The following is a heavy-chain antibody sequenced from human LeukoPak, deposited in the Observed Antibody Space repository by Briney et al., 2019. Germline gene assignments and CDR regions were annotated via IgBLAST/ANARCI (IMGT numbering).Heavy chain of an antibody. CDR2: IYYSGST. CDR3: ARDRVWWQNYYYYYMDV. CDR1: GGSISSSSYY. Sequence: SETLSLTCTVSGGSISSSSYYWGWVRQPPGKGLEWIGSIYYSGSTYYNPSLKSRVTISVDTSKNQFSLKLSSVTAADTAVYYCARDRVWWQNYYYYYMDVWGKGTTVTVSS. V-gene: IGHV4-39*07. J-gene: IGHJ6*03. D-gene: IGHD4/OR15-4a*01.